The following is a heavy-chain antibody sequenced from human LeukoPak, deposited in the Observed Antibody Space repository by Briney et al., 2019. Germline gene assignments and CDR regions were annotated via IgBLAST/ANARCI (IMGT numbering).Heavy chain of an antibody. V-gene: IGHV4-4*07. Sequence: SETLSLTCAVSVGSLSTYYWRWIRPPAGKGREGIGRIYTSGSTNYNPSLKSRVTMSVDTSKNQFSLNLRSVTAADTAVYYCARLPGGDSSSVVAFDIWGQGTMVTVSS. J-gene: IGHJ3*02. CDR1: VGSLSTYY. D-gene: IGHD2-21*02. CDR2: IYTSGST. CDR3: ARLPGGDSSSVVAFDI.